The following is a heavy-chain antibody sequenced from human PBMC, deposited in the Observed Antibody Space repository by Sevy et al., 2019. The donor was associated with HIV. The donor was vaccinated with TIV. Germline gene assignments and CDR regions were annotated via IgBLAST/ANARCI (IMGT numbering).Heavy chain of an antibody. D-gene: IGHD2-2*01. Sequence: SETLSLTCAVHDGSFSGYYWNWIRQLPGKGLEWIGEINESGITYYNPSLKSRLTISADTSKKQFSLKLNSVTAVDSAVYFCARSPPVVVVPGAPSWFDPWGQGTLVTASS. J-gene: IGHJ5*02. CDR1: DGSFSGYY. V-gene: IGHV4-34*01. CDR3: ARSPPVVVVPGAPSWFDP. CDR2: INESGIT.